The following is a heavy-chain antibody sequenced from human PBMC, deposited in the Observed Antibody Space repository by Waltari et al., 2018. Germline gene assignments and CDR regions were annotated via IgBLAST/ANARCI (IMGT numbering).Heavy chain of an antibody. CDR1: GGSFSGYY. Sequence: QVQLQQWGAGLLKPSETLSLTCAVYGGSFSGYYWSWIRQPPGKGLEWIGEINHSGSTNYNPSLKSRVTISVDTSKNQFSLKLSSVTAADTAVYYCARLVSHDSSGYPFDYWGQGTLVTVSS. CDR3: ARLVSHDSSGYPFDY. CDR2: INHSGST. V-gene: IGHV4-34*01. J-gene: IGHJ4*02. D-gene: IGHD3-22*01.